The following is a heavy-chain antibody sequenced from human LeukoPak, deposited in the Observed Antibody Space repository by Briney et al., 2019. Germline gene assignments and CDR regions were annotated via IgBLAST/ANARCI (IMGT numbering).Heavy chain of an antibody. Sequence: SETLSLTCTVSGGSISSYYWSWIRQPAGKGLEWIGRIYTSGSTNYNPSLKGRVTMSVDTSKNQFSLKLSSVTAADTAVYYCAREDKQQLADYYYYYMDVRGKGTTVTVSS. V-gene: IGHV4-4*07. CDR3: AREDKQQLADYYYYYMDV. J-gene: IGHJ6*03. D-gene: IGHD6-13*01. CDR1: GGSISSYY. CDR2: IYTSGST.